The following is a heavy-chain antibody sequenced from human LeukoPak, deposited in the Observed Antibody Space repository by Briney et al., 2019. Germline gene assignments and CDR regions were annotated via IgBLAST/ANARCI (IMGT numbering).Heavy chain of an antibody. D-gene: IGHD3-3*01. CDR2: ISPYNRNT. Sequence: ASVKFSCKASGYTFYTYTINWVRQGPGQGLEWMGWISPYNRNTNYAQKLQGRVTMTTDTSTSTAYMELRSLRSDDTAVYYCARHREANYDFWSGYYEGVGGNAFEIWGQGTMVAVSS. CDR1: GYTFYTYT. CDR3: ARHREANYDFWSGYYEGVGGNAFEI. V-gene: IGHV1-18*01. J-gene: IGHJ3*02.